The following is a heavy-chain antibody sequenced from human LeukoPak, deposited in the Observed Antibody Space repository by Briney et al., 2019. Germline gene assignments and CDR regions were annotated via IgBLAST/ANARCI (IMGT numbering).Heavy chain of an antibody. D-gene: IGHD2-15*01. Sequence: ASEALSLTCTVSGGSISSYYWSWIRQPPGKGLEWIGYIYYSGSTNYNPSLKSRVTISVDTSKNQFSLKLSSVTAADTAVYCCARSSAYCSGGSCYLSPQYYYYMDVCGKGTTVTVSS. V-gene: IGHV4-59*01. CDR1: GGSISSYY. J-gene: IGHJ6*03. CDR3: ARSSAYCSGGSCYLSPQYYYYMDV. CDR2: IYYSGST.